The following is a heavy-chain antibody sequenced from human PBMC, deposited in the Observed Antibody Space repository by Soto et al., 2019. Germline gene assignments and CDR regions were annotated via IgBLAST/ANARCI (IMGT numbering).Heavy chain of an antibody. CDR1: GFSFSSYV. V-gene: IGHV3-23*01. CDR2: ISGSGTSK. Sequence: GGSLRLSCAASGFSFSSYVMYWVRQAPGKGLEWVSAISGSGTSKYYADSVKGRFTISRDNSKNTLYLQMNSLRAEDTAVYYCAKALLGYCSSTSCTFYPWGQGTLVTVSS. D-gene: IGHD2-2*01. CDR3: AKALLGYCSSTSCTFYP. J-gene: IGHJ5*02.